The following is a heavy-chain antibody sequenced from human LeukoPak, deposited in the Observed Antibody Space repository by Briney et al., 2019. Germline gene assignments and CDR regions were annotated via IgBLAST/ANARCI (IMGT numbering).Heavy chain of an antibody. V-gene: IGHV1-69*13. J-gene: IGHJ5*02. CDR2: IIPIFGTA. CDR1: GGTFSSYA. D-gene: IGHD2-15*01. CDR3: ARDACSGGSCYLSWFDP. Sequence: ASVKVSCKASGGTFSSYAISWVRQAPGQGLEWMGGIIPIFGTANYAQKFQGRVTITADESTSTAYMELGSLRPEDTAVYYCARDACSGGSCYLSWFDPWGQGTLVTVSS.